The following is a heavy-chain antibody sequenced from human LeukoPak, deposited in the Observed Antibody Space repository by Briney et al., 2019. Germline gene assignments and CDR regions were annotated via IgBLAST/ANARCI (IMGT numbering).Heavy chain of an antibody. CDR2: IYYSGST. CDR1: GYSISSGYY. D-gene: IGHD3-9*01. Sequence: SETLSLTCTVSGYSISSGYYWGWIRQPPGKGLEWIGYIYYSGSTYYNPSLKSRVTISVDTSKNQFSLKLSSVTAADTAVYYCARHFDSTMLFDYWGQGTLVTVSS. V-gene: IGHV4-38-2*02. CDR3: ARHFDSTMLFDY. J-gene: IGHJ4*02.